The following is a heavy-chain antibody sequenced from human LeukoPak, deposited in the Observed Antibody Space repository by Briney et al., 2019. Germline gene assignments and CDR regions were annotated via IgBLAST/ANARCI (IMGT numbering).Heavy chain of an antibody. CDR2: ISGSGGTT. Sequence: GGSLRLSCAASGFTFSSYAMGWVRQAPGKGLEWVSSISGSGGTTYYADSVKGRVTISRDNSNNTVFLQMSGLTAEDTAIYYCAKGSAFYYDSSGYSAPFDYWAREPSSPSPQ. D-gene: IGHD3-22*01. V-gene: IGHV3-23*01. J-gene: IGHJ4*02. CDR1: GFTFSSYA. CDR3: AKGSAFYYDSSGYSAPFDY.